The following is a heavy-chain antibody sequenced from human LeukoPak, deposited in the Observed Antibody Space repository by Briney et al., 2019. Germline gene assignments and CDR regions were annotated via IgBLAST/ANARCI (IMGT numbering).Heavy chain of an antibody. D-gene: IGHD3-22*01. CDR2: ISYDGSNE. CDR1: GFTFSGYA. V-gene: IGHV3-30-3*02. CDR3: AKGTGLLRRGYFDY. J-gene: IGHJ4*02. Sequence: GGSLRLSCAASGFTFSGYAMHWVRQTPGKGLEWMAVISYDGSNEYCADSVKGRFTISRDNAKNSLYLQMNSLRAEDTAVYYCAKGTGLLRRGYFDYWGQGTLVTVSS.